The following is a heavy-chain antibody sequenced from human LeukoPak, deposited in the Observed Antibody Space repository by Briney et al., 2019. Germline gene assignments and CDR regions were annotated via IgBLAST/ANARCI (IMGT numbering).Heavy chain of an antibody. CDR2: INHSGST. D-gene: IGHD3-10*01. Sequence: SETLSLTCAVYGGSFSGYYWSWIRQPPGKGLEWIGEINHSGSTNYNPSLKSRVTISVDTSKNQFSLKLSSVTAADTAVYYCARLTKNGSGSFRFGKKKRGYMDVWGKGTTVTVSS. J-gene: IGHJ6*03. CDR3: ARLTKNGSGSFRFGKKKRGYMDV. CDR1: GGSFSGYY. V-gene: IGHV4-34*01.